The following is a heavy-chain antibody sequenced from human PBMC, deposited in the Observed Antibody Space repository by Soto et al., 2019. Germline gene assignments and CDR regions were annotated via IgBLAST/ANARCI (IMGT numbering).Heavy chain of an antibody. CDR1: GFTVSSNY. J-gene: IGHJ6*02. V-gene: IGHV3-66*01. Sequence: GGSLRLSCAASGFTVSSNYMSWFRQAPGKGLEWVSVIYSGGSTYYADSVKGRFTISRDNSKNTLYLQMNSLRAEDTAVYYCARGQGYDFWSGYPYYYYYGMDVWGQGTTVTVSS. CDR2: IYSGGST. D-gene: IGHD3-3*01. CDR3: ARGQGYDFWSGYPYYYYYGMDV.